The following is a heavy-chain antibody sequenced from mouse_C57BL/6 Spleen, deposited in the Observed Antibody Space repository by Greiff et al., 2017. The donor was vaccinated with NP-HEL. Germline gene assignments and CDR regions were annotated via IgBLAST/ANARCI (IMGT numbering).Heavy chain of an antibody. CDR1: GFSLSTFGMG. CDR2: IWWDDDK. V-gene: IGHV8-8*01. J-gene: IGHJ3*01. CDR3: ARMTGSSYPFAY. D-gene: IGHD1-1*01. Sequence: QVTLKESGPGILQPSQTLSLTCSFSGFSLSTFGMGVGWIRQPSGKGLEWLEHIWWDDDKYYKPAPKSRPTTSKNTSKIHVFLKIANVDTADTATYYCARMTGSSYPFAYWGQGTLVTVSA.